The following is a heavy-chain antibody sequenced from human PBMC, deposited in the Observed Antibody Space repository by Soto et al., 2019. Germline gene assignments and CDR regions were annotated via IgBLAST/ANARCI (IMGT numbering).Heavy chain of an antibody. CDR2: IYHSGST. V-gene: IGHV4-4*02. CDR1: GGSINSTNW. Sequence: QVQLQESGPGLVQPSGTLSLTCAVSGGSINSTNWWSWVRQPPGKGLEWIGEIYHSGSTNYNPSLKSRVIISVDKSKNQFSLKLSSVTAADTAVYYCARAYDYSSNWFDPWGQGTLVTVSS. J-gene: IGHJ5*02. CDR3: ARAYDYSSNWFDP. D-gene: IGHD4-4*01.